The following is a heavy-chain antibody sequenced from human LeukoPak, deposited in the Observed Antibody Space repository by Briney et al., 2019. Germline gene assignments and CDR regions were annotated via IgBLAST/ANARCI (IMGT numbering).Heavy chain of an antibody. CDR1: GFTFSSYS. J-gene: IGHJ4*02. Sequence: GGSLRLSCAASGFTFSSYSMNWVRQAPGKGLEWVSYISSSSSTIYYADSVKGRFTISRDNAKNSLYLQMNSLRAEDTAVYYCARGAPGVDYWGQGTLVTVSS. V-gene: IGHV3-48*04. CDR2: ISSSSSTI. CDR3: ARGAPGVDY. D-gene: IGHD3-10*01.